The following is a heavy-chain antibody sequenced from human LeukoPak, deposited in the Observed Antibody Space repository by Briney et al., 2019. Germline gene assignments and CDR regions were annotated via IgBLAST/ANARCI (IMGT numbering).Heavy chain of an antibody. J-gene: IGHJ4*02. CDR1: GFTFSSYG. CDR2: IWYDGSNK. D-gene: IGHD6-13*01. CDR3: ARGPSPQQLVTQSDY. Sequence: GGSLRLSCAASGFTFSSYGMHWVRQAPGKGLEWVAVIWYDGSNKYYADSVKGRFTISRDNSKNTLYLQMNSLRAEDTAVYYCARGPSPQQLVTQSDYWGQGTLVTVSS. V-gene: IGHV3-33*01.